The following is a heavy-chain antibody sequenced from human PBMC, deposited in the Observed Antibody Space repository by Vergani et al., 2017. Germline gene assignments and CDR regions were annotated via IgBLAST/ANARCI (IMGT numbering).Heavy chain of an antibody. CDR2: ISSNSSYI. Sequence: EVQLVESGGGLVKPGGSLRLSCAASGFTFSSYSMNWVRQAPGKGLEWVSSISSNSSYIYYADSVKGRFTISRDNAKNSLYLQMNSLRAEDTAVYYCARDGAVQQLTYYYYYGMDVWGQGP. CDR3: ARDGAVQQLTYYYYYGMDV. J-gene: IGHJ6*02. CDR1: GFTFSSYS. V-gene: IGHV3-21*01. D-gene: IGHD6-13*01.